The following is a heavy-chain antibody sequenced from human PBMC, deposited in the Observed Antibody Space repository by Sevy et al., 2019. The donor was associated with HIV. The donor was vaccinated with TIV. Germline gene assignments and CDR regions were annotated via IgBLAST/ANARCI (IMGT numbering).Heavy chain of an antibody. J-gene: IGHJ6*02. CDR3: AREGYYYRSGTYRPPNYYGMDV. Sequence: ASVKVSCKASGYTFSSYGISWVRQAPGQGLEWMGWISDYNGYTNYSHKFQGRVTMSTETSTRTAYMELRSLRSDDTAVYFCAREGYYYRSGTYRPPNYYGMDVWGQGTAVTVSS. CDR2: ISDYNGYT. CDR1: GYTFSSYG. V-gene: IGHV1-18*01. D-gene: IGHD3-10*01.